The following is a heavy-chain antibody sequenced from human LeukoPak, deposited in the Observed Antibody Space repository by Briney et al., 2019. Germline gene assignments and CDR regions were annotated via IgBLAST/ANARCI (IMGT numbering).Heavy chain of an antibody. V-gene: IGHV3-15*01. J-gene: IGHJ4*02. Sequence: SGGSLRLSCAASGFTVSNNYMTWVRQAPGKGLEWVGRIKSKTDGGTTDYAAPVKGRFTISRDDSKNTLYLQMNSLKTEDTAVYYCTREAVTANGYFDYWGQGTLVTVSS. D-gene: IGHD2-21*02. CDR3: TREAVTANGYFDY. CDR1: GFTVSNNY. CDR2: IKSKTDGGTT.